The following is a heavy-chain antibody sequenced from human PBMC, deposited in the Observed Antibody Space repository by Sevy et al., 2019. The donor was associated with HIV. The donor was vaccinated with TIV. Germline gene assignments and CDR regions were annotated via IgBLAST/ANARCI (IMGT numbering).Heavy chain of an antibody. CDR2: ISYDGSNK. V-gene: IGHV3-30*18. J-gene: IGHJ6*02. CDR1: GFTFSSYG. D-gene: IGHD3-3*01. Sequence: GGSLRLSCAASGFTFSSYGMHWVRQAPGKGLEWVAVISYDGSNKYYANSVKGRFTISRDNSKNTLYLQMNSLRAEDTAVYYRAKGDYDFWSGFYGMDVWGQGTTVTVSS. CDR3: AKGDYDFWSGFYGMDV.